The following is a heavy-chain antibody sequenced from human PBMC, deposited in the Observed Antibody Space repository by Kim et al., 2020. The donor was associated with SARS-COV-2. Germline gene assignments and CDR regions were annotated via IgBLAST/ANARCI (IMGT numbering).Heavy chain of an antibody. Sequence: GGSLRLSCAASGFTFSSYGMHWVRQAPGKGLEWVAVIWYDGSNKYYADSVKGRFTISRDNSKNTLYLQMNSLRAEDTAVYYCAKDLVATQTYYFDYWGQGTLVTVSS. CDR3: AKDLVATQTYYFDY. J-gene: IGHJ4*02. CDR1: GFTFSSYG. CDR2: IWYDGSNK. D-gene: IGHD2-15*01. V-gene: IGHV3-33*06.